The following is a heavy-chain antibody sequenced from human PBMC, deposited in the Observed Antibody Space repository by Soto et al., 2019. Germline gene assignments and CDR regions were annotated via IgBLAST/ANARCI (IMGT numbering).Heavy chain of an antibody. CDR3: ARDAGVAAAGVDAFDI. D-gene: IGHD6-13*01. V-gene: IGHV4-59*01. J-gene: IGHJ3*02. Sequence: SETLSLTCAVSGDSISSGYYWAWIRQPPGKGLEWIGYIYYSGSTNYNPSLKSRVTISVDTSKNQISLKVRSVTAAGTAVYYCARDAGVAAAGVDAFDIWGQGTMVTVSS. CDR2: IYYSGST. CDR1: GDSISSGYY.